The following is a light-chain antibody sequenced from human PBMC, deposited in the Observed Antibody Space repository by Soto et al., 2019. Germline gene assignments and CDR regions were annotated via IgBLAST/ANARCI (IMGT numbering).Light chain of an antibody. CDR3: CSYAGRSTFPYV. CDR2: EVS. J-gene: IGLJ1*01. Sequence: QSALTQPASVSGSPGQSITISCTGTSSDVGSYHLVSWYQQHPGKAPKLMIYEVSKRPSGVSNRFSGSKSGNTASLTISGLQAEDEADYYCCSYAGRSTFPYVFGTGTKLTVL. V-gene: IGLV2-23*02. CDR1: SSDVGSYHL.